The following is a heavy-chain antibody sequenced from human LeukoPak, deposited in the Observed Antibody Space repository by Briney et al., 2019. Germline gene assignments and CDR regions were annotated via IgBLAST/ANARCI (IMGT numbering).Heavy chain of an antibody. CDR3: AHLYFYNTGGYSRAFDS. V-gene: IGHV2-5*02. J-gene: IGHJ4*02. Sequence: ESGPTLVKPTQTLTLTCTFSGFSLRTIGVAVGWIRQPPGKALEGLALLYWDGEERYSPSLRTRLTITQDASKRQVVLTMTNMDPVDTGTYYCAHLYFYNTGGYSRAFDSWGQGTLVIVSS. CDR2: LYWDGEE. D-gene: IGHD2-8*02. CDR1: GFSLRTIGVA.